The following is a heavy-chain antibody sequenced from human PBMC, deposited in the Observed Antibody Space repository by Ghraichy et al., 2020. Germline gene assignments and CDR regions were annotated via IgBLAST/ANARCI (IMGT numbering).Heavy chain of an antibody. CDR2: IYYSGST. CDR1: GGSINSYY. D-gene: IGHD5-18*01. Sequence: SETLSLTCTVSGGSINSYYWSWIRQPPGKGLEWIGYIYYSGSTNYNPSLKSRVTISVDTSKNQFSLKLSSVTAADTAVYYCARGGYSYDYYYYYMDVWGKGTTVTVSS. V-gene: IGHV4-59*01. CDR3: ARGGYSYDYYYYYMDV. J-gene: IGHJ6*03.